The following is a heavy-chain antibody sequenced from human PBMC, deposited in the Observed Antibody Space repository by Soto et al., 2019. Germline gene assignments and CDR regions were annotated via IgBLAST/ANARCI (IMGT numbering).Heavy chain of an antibody. CDR2: INHSGST. CDR3: ARNYYDSSGYYRD. J-gene: IGHJ4*02. CDR1: GGSFSGYY. D-gene: IGHD3-22*01. V-gene: IGHV4-34*01. Sequence: SETLSLTCAVYGGSFSGYYCSWIRQPPWKGLEWIGEINHSGSTNYNPSLKSRVTISVDTSKNQFSLKLSSVTAADTAVYYCARNYYDSSGYYRDWGQGTLVTVSS.